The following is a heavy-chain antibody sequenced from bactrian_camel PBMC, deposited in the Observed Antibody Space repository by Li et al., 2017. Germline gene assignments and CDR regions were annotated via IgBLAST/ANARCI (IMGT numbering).Heavy chain of an antibody. CDR2: IAPSTGST. D-gene: IGHD1*01. J-gene: IGHJ6*01. Sequence: QVQLVESGGGSVQAGGSLRLSCAASGYIPGTYCLGWFRQVPGKEREGVAAIAPSTGSTYYDDSVKGRFTVSHVNSNNTMHLQMNSLKPEDTAMYYCATDAHRRIFFGMPSAGDFAYWGQGTQVTVS. CDR3: ATDAHRRIFFGMPSAGDFAY. CDR1: GYIPGTYC. V-gene: IGHV3S1*01.